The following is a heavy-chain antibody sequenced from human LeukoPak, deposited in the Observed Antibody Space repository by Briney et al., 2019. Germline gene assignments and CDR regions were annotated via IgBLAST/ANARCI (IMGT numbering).Heavy chain of an antibody. CDR1: GFTFSIYS. V-gene: IGHV3-48*04. Sequence: GGSLRLSCATSGFTFSIYSMNWVRQAPGKGLEWVSFSSNSRSTKYYADSVKGRFTISRDDARKSLSLQVNSLRAEDTAVYYCARDSHRVAALDGYYYYMDLWGKGTTVTVSS. CDR3: ARDSHRVAALDGYYYYMDL. CDR2: SSNSRSTK. J-gene: IGHJ6*03. D-gene: IGHD6-6*01.